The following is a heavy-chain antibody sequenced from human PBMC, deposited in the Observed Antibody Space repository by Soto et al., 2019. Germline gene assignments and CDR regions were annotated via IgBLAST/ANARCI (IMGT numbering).Heavy chain of an antibody. CDR1: GGSISSYY. CDR2: MYYSGST. CDR3: ARSRIAAVVPDY. V-gene: IGHV4-59*01. D-gene: IGHD6-13*01. Sequence: SETLSLTCTVSGGSISSYYWSWTRQPPGKGLEWIGYMYYSGSTNYNPSLKSRVTISVDTSKNQFSLRLSSVTAADTAVYYCARSRIAAVVPDYWGQGTLVTVSS. J-gene: IGHJ4*02.